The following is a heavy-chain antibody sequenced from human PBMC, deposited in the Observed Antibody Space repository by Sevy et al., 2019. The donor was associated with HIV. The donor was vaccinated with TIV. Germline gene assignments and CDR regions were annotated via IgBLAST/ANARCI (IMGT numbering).Heavy chain of an antibody. CDR1: GYHFIGYY. CDR3: ATDRGSYSPFNN. J-gene: IGHJ4*02. CDR2: IKPFNGDT. Sequence: ASVKVSCKVSGYHFIGYYIHWVRQAPGQGLEWMAWIKPFNGDTKYAQIFQGRVTVTWDTPTSTAYMDLTRLLYDDTAIYYCATDRGSYSPFNNWGQGTLVTVSS. D-gene: IGHD3-10*01. V-gene: IGHV1-2*02.